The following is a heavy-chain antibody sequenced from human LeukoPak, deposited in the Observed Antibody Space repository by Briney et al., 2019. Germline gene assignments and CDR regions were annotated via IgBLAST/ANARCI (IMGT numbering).Heavy chain of an antibody. Sequence: GGSLRLSCAASGFTFSSYAMHWVRQAPGKGLEWVAVISYDGSNKYYADSVKGRFTISRDNSKNTLYLQMNSLGVEDTAVYYCARYHAGAKANAFDIWGQGTMVTVSS. CDR2: ISYDGSNK. CDR1: GFTFSSYA. CDR3: ARYHAGAKANAFDI. D-gene: IGHD1-26*01. V-gene: IGHV3-30-3*01. J-gene: IGHJ3*02.